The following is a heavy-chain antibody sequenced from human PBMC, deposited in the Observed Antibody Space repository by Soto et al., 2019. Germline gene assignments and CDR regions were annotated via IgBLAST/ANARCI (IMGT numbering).Heavy chain of an antibody. Sequence: GSLRLSCSASGFTFSNAWMSWVRQAPGKGLEWVGRIKSKTDGGTTDYAAPVKGRFTISRDDSKNTLYLQMNSLKTEDTAVYYCTTGDPAPKYYYGMDVWGQGTTVTVSS. CDR3: TTGDPAPKYYYGMDV. V-gene: IGHV3-15*01. J-gene: IGHJ6*02. CDR1: GFTFSNAW. CDR2: IKSKTDGGTT.